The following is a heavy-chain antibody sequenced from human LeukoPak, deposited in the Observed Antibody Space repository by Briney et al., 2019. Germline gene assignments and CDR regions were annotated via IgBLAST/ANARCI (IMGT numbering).Heavy chain of an antibody. D-gene: IGHD3-22*01. CDR2: IYHSGST. Sequence: SETLSLTCAVSGGSISSGGYSWSWIRQPPGKGLEWIGYIYHSGSTYYNPSLKSRVTISVDRSKNQFSLKLSSATAADTAVYYCARGYYYDSSGRFDLWGRGTLVTVSS. V-gene: IGHV4-30-2*01. CDR1: GGSISSGGYS. CDR3: ARGYYYDSSGRFDL. J-gene: IGHJ2*01.